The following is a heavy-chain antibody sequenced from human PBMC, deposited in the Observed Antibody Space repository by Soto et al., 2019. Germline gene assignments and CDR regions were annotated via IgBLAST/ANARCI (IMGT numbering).Heavy chain of an antibody. D-gene: IGHD3-9*01. Sequence: QVQLQQWGAGLLKPSETLSLTCAVYGGSFSGYYWNWIRQPPGKGLEWIGEISQSGTTNYNPSLKRRVTLSVDASKSQFSLRLTSMTAADTAVYYCARGPVGGITKEGYFAHWGQGSLLTVSS. V-gene: IGHV4-34*02. CDR1: GGSFSGYY. J-gene: IGHJ4*02. CDR3: ARGPVGGITKEGYFAH. CDR2: ISQSGTT.